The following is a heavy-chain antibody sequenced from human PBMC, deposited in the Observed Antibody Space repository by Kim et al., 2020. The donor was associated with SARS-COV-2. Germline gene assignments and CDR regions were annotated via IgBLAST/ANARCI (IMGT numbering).Heavy chain of an antibody. CDR3: ARGEVMITFGGVIVATFFDY. V-gene: IGHV4-39*01. D-gene: IGHD3-16*02. Sequence: RVTISVDTSKNQFSLKLSSVTAADTAVYYCARGEVMITFGGVIVATFFDYWGQGTLVTVSS. J-gene: IGHJ4*02.